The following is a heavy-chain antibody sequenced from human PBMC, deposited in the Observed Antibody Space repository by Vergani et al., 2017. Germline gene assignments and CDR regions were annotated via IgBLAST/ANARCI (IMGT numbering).Heavy chain of an antibody. J-gene: IGHJ4*02. CDR3: TTDTDVLRFLEWLVY. V-gene: IGHV3-15*07. Sequence: EVQLVESGGGLVKPGGSLRLSCAASGFTFSNAWMNWVRQAPGKGLEWVGRIKSKTDGGTTDYAAPVKGRFTISRDDSKNTLYLQMNSLKTEDTAVYYCTTDTDVLRFLEWLVYWGQGTLVTVSS. CDR1: GFTFSNAW. D-gene: IGHD3-3*01. CDR2: IKSKTDGGTT.